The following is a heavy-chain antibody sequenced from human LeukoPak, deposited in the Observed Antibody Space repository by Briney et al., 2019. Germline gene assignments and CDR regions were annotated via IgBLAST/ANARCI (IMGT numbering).Heavy chain of an antibody. CDR1: GFLFSKSA. J-gene: IGHJ6*03. D-gene: IGHD3-3*01. V-gene: IGHV3-23*01. Sequence: GGSLRLSCEASGFLFSKSAMTWVRQAPGKGLMWVSGIADNGATYYADSVKGRFIISRDNSKNMVFLQMDSLRGEDTALYYCAKVGVELHYYYYMDVWGRGTTITVSS. CDR3: AKVGVELHYYYYMDV. CDR2: IADNGAT.